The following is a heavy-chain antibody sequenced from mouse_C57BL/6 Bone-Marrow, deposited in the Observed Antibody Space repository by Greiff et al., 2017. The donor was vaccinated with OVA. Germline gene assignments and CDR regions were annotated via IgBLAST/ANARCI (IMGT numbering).Heavy chain of an antibody. V-gene: IGHV3-6*01. CDR2: ISYDGSN. CDR1: GYSITSGYY. CDR3: ARDPFYYGSPLAY. D-gene: IGHD1-1*01. J-gene: IGHJ3*01. Sequence: EVQLQQSGPGLVKPSQSLSLTCSVTGYSITSGYYWNWIRQFPGNKLEWMGYISYDGSNNYNPSLKNRISITRDPSKNQFFLKLNSVTTEDTATYYCARDPFYYGSPLAYWGQGTLVTVSA.